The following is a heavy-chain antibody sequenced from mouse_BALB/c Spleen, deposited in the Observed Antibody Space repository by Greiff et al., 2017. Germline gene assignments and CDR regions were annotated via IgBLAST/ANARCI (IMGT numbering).Heavy chain of an antibody. CDR1: GYTFTDYN. V-gene: IGHV1S29*02. J-gene: IGHJ1*01. Sequence: EVQLQQSGPELVKPGASVKISCKASGYTFTDYNMHWVKQSHGKSLEWIGYIYPYNGGTGYNQKFKSKATLTVDNSSSTAYMELRSLTSEDSAVYYCASEGAPGYFDVWGAGTTVTVAS. CDR2: IYPYNGGT. CDR3: ASEGAPGYFDV.